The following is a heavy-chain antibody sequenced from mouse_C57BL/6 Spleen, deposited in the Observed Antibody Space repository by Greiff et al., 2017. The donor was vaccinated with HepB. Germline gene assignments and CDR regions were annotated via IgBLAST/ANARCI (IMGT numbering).Heavy chain of an antibody. CDR2: ISNGGGST. V-gene: IGHV5-12*01. Sequence: EVKLVESGGGLVQPGGSLKLSCAASGFTFSDYYMYWVRQTPEKRLEWVAYISNGGGSTYYPDTVKGRFTISRDNAKNTLYLQMSRLKSEDTAMYYCASLLYYGSSSLYAMDYWGQGTSVTVSS. CDR1: GFTFSDYY. CDR3: ASLLYYGSSSLYAMDY. J-gene: IGHJ4*01. D-gene: IGHD1-1*01.